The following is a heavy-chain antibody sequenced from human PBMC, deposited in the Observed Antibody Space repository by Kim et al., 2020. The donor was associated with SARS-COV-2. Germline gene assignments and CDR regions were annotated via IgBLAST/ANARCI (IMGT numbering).Heavy chain of an antibody. Sequence: ASVKVSCKASGYTFTSYGISWVRQAPGQGLEWMGWISAYNGNTNYAQKLQGRVTMTTDTSTSTAYMELRSLRSDDTAVYYCARTGYSSSWLQEYYYYYYGMDVWGQGTTVTVSS. J-gene: IGHJ6*02. CDR2: ISAYNGNT. D-gene: IGHD6-13*01. CDR1: GYTFTSYG. V-gene: IGHV1-18*04. CDR3: ARTGYSSSWLQEYYYYYYGMDV.